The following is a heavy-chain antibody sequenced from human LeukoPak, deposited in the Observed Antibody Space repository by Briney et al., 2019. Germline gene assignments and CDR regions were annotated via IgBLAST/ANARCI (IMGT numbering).Heavy chain of an antibody. CDR3: ARDAAAAGNYYYYYMDV. J-gene: IGHJ6*03. CDR1: GGTFSSYA. Sequence: GASVKVSCKASGGTFSSYAISWVRQATGQGLEWMGWMNPNSGNTGYAQKFQGRVTMTRNTSISTAYMELSSLRSEDTAVYYCARDAAAAGNYYYYYMDVWGKGTTVTVSS. V-gene: IGHV1-8*02. D-gene: IGHD6-13*01. CDR2: MNPNSGNT.